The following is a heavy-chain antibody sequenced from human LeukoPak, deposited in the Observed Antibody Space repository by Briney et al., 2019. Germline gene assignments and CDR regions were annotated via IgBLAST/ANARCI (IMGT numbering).Heavy chain of an antibody. J-gene: IGHJ4*02. Sequence: PGGSLRLSCAASGFTFDDYAMHWVRQAPGKGLEWVSGNSWNSGSIGYADSVKGRFTISRDNAKNSLYLQMNSLRAEDMALYYCAKDGSGYYDSMAPYYFDYWGQGTLVTVSS. CDR3: AKDGSGYYDSMAPYYFDY. V-gene: IGHV3-9*03. D-gene: IGHD3-22*01. CDR2: NSWNSGSI. CDR1: GFTFDDYA.